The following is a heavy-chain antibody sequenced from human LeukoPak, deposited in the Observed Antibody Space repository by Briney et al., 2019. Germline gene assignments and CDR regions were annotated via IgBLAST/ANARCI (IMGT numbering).Heavy chain of an antibody. CDR1: GYTFTSYA. V-gene: IGHV1-3*01. Sequence: ASVKVSCKASGYTFTSYAIHWARQAPGQRLEWMGWINAGNGNTKYSQKFQGRVTITRDTSASTAYMELSSLRSEDTAVYYCARDDRGMATIGDYWGQGTLVTVSS. J-gene: IGHJ4*02. D-gene: IGHD5-24*01. CDR2: INAGNGNT. CDR3: ARDDRGMATIGDY.